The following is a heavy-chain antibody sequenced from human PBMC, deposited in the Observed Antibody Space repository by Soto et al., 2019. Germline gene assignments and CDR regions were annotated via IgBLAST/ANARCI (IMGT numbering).Heavy chain of an antibody. Sequence: ASVKVSCKASGYTFTSYAMHWVRQAPGQRLEWMGWINAGNGNTKYSQKFQGRVTITRDTSASTAYMELSSLRSKGTAVYYCARQGLRYFVIFDYWGQGTLVTVSS. D-gene: IGHD3-9*01. CDR3: ARQGLRYFVIFDY. CDR2: INAGNGNT. CDR1: GYTFTSYA. V-gene: IGHV1-3*01. J-gene: IGHJ4*02.